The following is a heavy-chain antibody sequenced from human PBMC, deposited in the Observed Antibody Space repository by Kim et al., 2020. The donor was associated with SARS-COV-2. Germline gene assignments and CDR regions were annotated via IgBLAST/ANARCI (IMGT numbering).Heavy chain of an antibody. CDR3: ARSSDGGNSLYYYYYMDI. CDR1: GGSISSGDYY. V-gene: IGHV4-30-4*01. CDR2: IYYSGST. D-gene: IGHD2-21*02. J-gene: IGHJ6*03. Sequence: SETLSLTCTVSGGSISSGDYYWSWIRQPPGKGLEWIGYIYYSGSTYYNPSLKSRVTISVDTSKNQFSLKLSSVTAADTAVYYCARSSDGGNSLYYYYYMDIWGKGTTVTVSS.